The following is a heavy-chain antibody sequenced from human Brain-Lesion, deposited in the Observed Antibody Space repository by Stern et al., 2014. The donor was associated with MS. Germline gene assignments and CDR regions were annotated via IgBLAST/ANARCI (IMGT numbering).Heavy chain of an antibody. Sequence: VQLVESGGGLVQPGGSLTISCTAAGFTFGNYWMTWVRQAPGKGLDWVANIKEDGTEKNYVDSVKDRFTISRDNARNSLYLQMNSLRVEDTALYYCARVYNTIYGIVTQRGSGMDVWGQGTTVIVSS. CDR2: IKEDGTEK. D-gene: IGHD3-3*01. CDR1: GFTFGNYW. V-gene: IGHV3-7*01. J-gene: IGHJ6*02. CDR3: ARVYNTIYGIVTQRGSGMDV.